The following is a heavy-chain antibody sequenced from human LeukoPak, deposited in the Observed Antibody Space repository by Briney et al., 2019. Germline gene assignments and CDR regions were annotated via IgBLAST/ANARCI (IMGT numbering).Heavy chain of an antibody. CDR2: IKQDGSEK. V-gene: IGHV3-7*01. CDR3: ARALYSSSSGSDY. CDR1: GFTFSSYG. D-gene: IGHD6-6*01. Sequence: GGSLRLSCAASGFTFSSYGMHWVRQAPGKGLEWVANIKQDGSEKYYVDSVKGRFTISRDNAKNSLYLQMNSLRAEDTAVYYCARALYSSSSGSDYWGQGTLVTVSS. J-gene: IGHJ4*02.